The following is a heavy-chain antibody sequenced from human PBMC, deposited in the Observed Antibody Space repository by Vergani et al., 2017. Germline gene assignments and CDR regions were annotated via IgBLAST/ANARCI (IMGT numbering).Heavy chain of an antibody. V-gene: IGHV4-4*07. D-gene: IGHD6-6*01. CDR2: IYTIEST. CDR1: GGSISPYY. Sequence: QVQLQESGPGLVKPSETLSLTRIVSGGSISPYYWSWIRQPAGKGLELIGRIYTIESTNYNPSLKSRVTMSVDTSKNQFCLKLSAVTAADTAVYYCAGEYSSSVGFLAYWGQGTLVTVSS. J-gene: IGHJ4*02. CDR3: AGEYSSSVGFLAY.